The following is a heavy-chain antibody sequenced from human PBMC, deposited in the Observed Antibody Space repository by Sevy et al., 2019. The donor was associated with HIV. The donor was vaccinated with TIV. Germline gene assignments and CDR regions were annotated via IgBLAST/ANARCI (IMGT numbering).Heavy chain of an antibody. CDR2: IYLTGTT. V-gene: IGHV4-38-2*02. J-gene: IGHJ4*02. D-gene: IGHD3-16*02. CDR3: ARVLLRLGELSSMDS. CDR1: GFSISSGYF. Sequence: SETLSLTCSVSGFSISSGYFWGWVRQPPGKGLEWIGSIYLTGTTYYNPSLKRRVTISVDTPKNQISLRLSSVTAADAAVYYCARVLLRLGELSSMDSWGQGTPVTVSS.